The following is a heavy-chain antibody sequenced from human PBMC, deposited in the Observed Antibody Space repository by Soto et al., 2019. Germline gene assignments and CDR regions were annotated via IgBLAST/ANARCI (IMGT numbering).Heavy chain of an antibody. J-gene: IGHJ6*02. CDR1: GFTFIGYG. CDR2: ISYDGSIK. Sequence: GSLRLSCAASGFTFIGYGMHWVRQAPGRGLEWVALISYDGSIKYYADSVRGRFTISRDNSKNTLYLQMNSLRAEDTAVYYCANSEYSRYKNIDVWGQGTTVTVSS. CDR3: ANSEYSRYKNIDV. V-gene: IGHV3-30*18. D-gene: IGHD5-18*01.